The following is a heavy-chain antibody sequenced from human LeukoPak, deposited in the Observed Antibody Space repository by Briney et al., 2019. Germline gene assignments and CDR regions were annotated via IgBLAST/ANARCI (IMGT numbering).Heavy chain of an antibody. V-gene: IGHV1-3*01. J-gene: IGHJ5*02. CDR1: GYTFTSYG. CDR2: INAGNGNT. D-gene: IGHD3-10*01. CDR3: ARDRNGSGSPNWFDP. Sequence: ASVKVSCKASGYTFTSYGISWVRQAPGQRLEWMGWINAGNGNTKYSQKFQGRVTITRDTSASTAYMELSSLRSEDTAVYYCARDRNGSGSPNWFDPWGQGTLVTVSS.